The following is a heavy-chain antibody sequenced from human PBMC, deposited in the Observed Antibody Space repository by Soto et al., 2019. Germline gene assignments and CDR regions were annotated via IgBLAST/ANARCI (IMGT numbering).Heavy chain of an antibody. D-gene: IGHD6-19*01. Sequence: QVTLKESGPVLVKPTETLTLRCTVSGLSITDSEMGVSWIRQPPGQPLEWLAHIDSSGEKSYRTFLKSRLAISKDTSKRQIVLTMTNIDPADTATYYCARRHLAVAVSPWFDPWGQGIPVTVSS. CDR1: GLSITDSEMG. V-gene: IGHV2-26*01. J-gene: IGHJ5*02. CDR3: ARRHLAVAVSPWFDP. CDR2: IDSSGEK.